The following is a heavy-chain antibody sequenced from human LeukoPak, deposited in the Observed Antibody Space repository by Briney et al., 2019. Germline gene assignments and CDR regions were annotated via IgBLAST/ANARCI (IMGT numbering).Heavy chain of an antibody. CDR3: ARGSSSGYYVY. V-gene: IGHV3-74*01. Sequence: GGSLSLSCAASGFTFSNYYMGWIRQAPGKGLDWVARIYNDGTTTSYADSVKGRFTISRDNAKNTVYLQMNSLRAEDTAVYYCARGSSSGYYVYWGQGTLVTVSS. CDR2: IYNDGTTT. J-gene: IGHJ4*02. CDR1: GFTFSNYY. D-gene: IGHD3-22*01.